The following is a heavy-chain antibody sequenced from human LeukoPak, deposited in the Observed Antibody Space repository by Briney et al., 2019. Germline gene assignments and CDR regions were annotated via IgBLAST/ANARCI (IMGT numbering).Heavy chain of an antibody. CDR3: ARQSGSHSKNYYYGMDV. CDR2: IYPGDSDT. V-gene: IGHV5-51*01. Sequence: GESLKISCKGSGYSFTSYWIGWVCQMPGKGLEWMGIIYPGDSDTRYSPSFQGQVTISADKSISTAYLQWSSLKASDTAMYYCARQSGSHSKNYYYGMDVWGQGTTVTVSS. CDR1: GYSFTSYW. D-gene: IGHD1-26*01. J-gene: IGHJ6*02.